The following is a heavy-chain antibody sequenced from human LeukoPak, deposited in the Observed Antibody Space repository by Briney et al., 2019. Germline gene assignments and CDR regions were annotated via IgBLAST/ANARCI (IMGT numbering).Heavy chain of an antibody. V-gene: IGHV3-23*01. Sequence: GGSLRLSCAASGFTFSNYAMSWVRQAPGRGLEWVSSISGRGGTTYYADSVKGRFTISRDNSKNTLHLQMDSLRPEDTAVYYCAKSGYNRFDYWGQGTLVTVSS. CDR2: ISGRGGTT. CDR1: GFTFSNYA. CDR3: AKSGYNRFDY. D-gene: IGHD5-24*01. J-gene: IGHJ4*02.